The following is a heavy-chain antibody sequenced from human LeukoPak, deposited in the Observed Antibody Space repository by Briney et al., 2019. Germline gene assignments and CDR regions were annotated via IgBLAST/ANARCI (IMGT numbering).Heavy chain of an antibody. CDR2: IYYSGST. D-gene: IGHD3-22*01. Sequence: SETLSLTCTVSGGSISSSSYYWGWIRQPPGKGLEWIGSIYYSGSTYYNPSLKSRVTISVDTSKNQFSLELSSVTAADTAVYYCARGWYYDSSGLYWGQGTLVTVSS. V-gene: IGHV4-39*07. J-gene: IGHJ4*02. CDR3: ARGWYYDSSGLY. CDR1: GGSISSSSYY.